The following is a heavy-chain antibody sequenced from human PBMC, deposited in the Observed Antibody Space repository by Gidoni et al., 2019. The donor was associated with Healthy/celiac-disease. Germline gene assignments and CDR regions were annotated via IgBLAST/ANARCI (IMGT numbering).Heavy chain of an antibody. J-gene: IGHJ6*02. Sequence: QVQLQQWGAGLLKPSETLSLTCAVYGGSFSGYYWSWIRQPPGKGLEWIGEINHSGSTNYNPSLKSRVTISVDTSKNQFSLKLSSVTAADTAVYYCARAWLLPSVYYYGMDVWGQGTTVTVSS. CDR2: INHSGST. CDR1: GGSFSGYY. V-gene: IGHV4-34*01. D-gene: IGHD6-19*01. CDR3: ARAWLLPSVYYYGMDV.